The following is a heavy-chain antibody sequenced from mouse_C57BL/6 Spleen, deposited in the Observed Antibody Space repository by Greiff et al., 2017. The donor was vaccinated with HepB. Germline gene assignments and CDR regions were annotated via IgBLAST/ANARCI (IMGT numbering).Heavy chain of an antibody. V-gene: IGHV1-22*01. J-gene: IGHJ2*01. CDR1: GYTFTDYN. Sequence: VQLQQSGPELVKPGASVKMSCKASGYTFTDYNMHWVKQSHGKSLEWIGYINPNNGGTSYNQKFKGKATLTVNKSSSTAYMELRSLTSEDSAVYYCARYQDYLYYFDYWGQGTTLTVSS. D-gene: IGHD1-1*01. CDR2: INPNNGGT. CDR3: ARYQDYLYYFDY.